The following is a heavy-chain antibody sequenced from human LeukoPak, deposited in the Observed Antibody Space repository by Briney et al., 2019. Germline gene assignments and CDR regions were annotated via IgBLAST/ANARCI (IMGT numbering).Heavy chain of an antibody. D-gene: IGHD1-26*01. J-gene: IGHJ4*02. Sequence: SETLSLTCSVSDGSISSHYWSWIRQPPGKGLEWIGYFYTTGSTNYNPSLKSRVVVSIDTSKNQFSLKMTYVTAADTALYYCARGRGSASYYGSKVVYVDYWGQGTPVTVSS. CDR2: FYTTGST. CDR3: ARGRGSASYYGSKVVYVDY. CDR1: DGSISSHY. V-gene: IGHV4-59*11.